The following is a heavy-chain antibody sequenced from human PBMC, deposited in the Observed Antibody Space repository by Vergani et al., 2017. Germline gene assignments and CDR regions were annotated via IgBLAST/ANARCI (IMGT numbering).Heavy chain of an antibody. Sequence: DVHLAESGGGFFQPGGSLRLSCSASGFSFNSYWMHWVRQVPGKGLLWVSRINSDGSSSTYADSVKGRFTISRDNAKNTLYLQMNSLRAEDTAMYYCASGWELRNYWGQGTLVTVSS. D-gene: IGHD1-26*01. CDR2: INSDGSSS. CDR3: ASGWELRNY. V-gene: IGHV3-74*01. CDR1: GFSFNSYW. J-gene: IGHJ4*02.